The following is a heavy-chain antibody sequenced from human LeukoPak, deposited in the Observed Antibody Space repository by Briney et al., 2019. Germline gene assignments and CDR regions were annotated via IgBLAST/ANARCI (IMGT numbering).Heavy chain of an antibody. D-gene: IGHD6-6*01. CDR1: GLTFSSYG. J-gene: IGHJ4*02. CDR2: IWYDGSNK. Sequence: GRSLRLSCAASGLTFSSYGMHWVRQAPGKGLEWVAVIWYDGSNKYYADSVKGRFTISRDNSKNTLYLQMNSLRAEDTAVYYCAKPGSSSTFDYWGQGTLVTVSS. CDR3: AKPGSSSTFDY. V-gene: IGHV3-33*06.